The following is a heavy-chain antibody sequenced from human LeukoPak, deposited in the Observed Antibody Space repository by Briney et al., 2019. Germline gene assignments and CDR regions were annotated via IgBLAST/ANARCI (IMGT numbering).Heavy chain of an antibody. V-gene: IGHV4-34*01. D-gene: IGHD3-22*01. CDR1: GGSISSYY. CDR2: INHSGST. CDR3: ARGGPYYDSSGYYDFDY. J-gene: IGHJ4*02. Sequence: PSETLSLTCTVSGGSISSYYWSWIRQPPGKGLEWIGEINHSGSTNYNPSLKSRVTISVDTSKNQFSLKLSSVTAADTAVYYCARGGPYYDSSGYYDFDYWGQGTLVTVSS.